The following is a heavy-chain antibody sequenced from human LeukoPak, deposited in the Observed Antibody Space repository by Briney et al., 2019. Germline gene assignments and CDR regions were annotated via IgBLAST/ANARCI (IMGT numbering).Heavy chain of an antibody. CDR2: INPNSGGT. Sequence: ASVKVSCKASGYTFTGYYMHWVRQAPGQGLEWMGWINPNSGGTNYAQKFQGRVTMTRDTSISTAYMELSRLRSDDTAVYYCAIVYGSGSYYNLGSRYYFDYWGQGTLVTVSS. CDR1: GYTFTGYY. J-gene: IGHJ4*02. V-gene: IGHV1-2*02. CDR3: AIVYGSGSYYNLGSRYYFDY. D-gene: IGHD3-10*01.